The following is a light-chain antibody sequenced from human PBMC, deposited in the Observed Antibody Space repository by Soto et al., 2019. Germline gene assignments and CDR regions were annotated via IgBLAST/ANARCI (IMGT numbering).Light chain of an antibody. V-gene: IGLV1-44*01. J-gene: IGLJ1*01. CDR3: AAWDDSLNGNYV. Sequence: QSVLTQPPSASGTPGQRVTISCSGSSSNIGSNTVNWYQQLPGTAPKLLIYSNNQRPSGVPDRFSGSKSGTSASLAISGLQSEDEADYYCAAWDDSLNGNYVFGTEDQGHRP. CDR1: SSNIGSNT. CDR2: SNN.